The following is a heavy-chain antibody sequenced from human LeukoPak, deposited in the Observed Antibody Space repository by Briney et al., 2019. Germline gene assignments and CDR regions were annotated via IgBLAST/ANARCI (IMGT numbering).Heavy chain of an antibody. J-gene: IGHJ6*03. CDR2: IWHDGSNK. Sequence: GSSLRLSCAASGCTFSSYGMHGVRQAPGQGLEWVAVIWHDGSNKYYADPVKGRFTISRNNSKNTLYLQMKSLRAEETAVYYCAKGGIWGTGTTRFWSYYYYMDVWGKGPTVPVSS. CDR1: GCTFSSYG. V-gene: IGHV3-33*06. D-gene: IGHD1-7*01. CDR3: AKGGIWGTGTTRFWSYYYYMDV.